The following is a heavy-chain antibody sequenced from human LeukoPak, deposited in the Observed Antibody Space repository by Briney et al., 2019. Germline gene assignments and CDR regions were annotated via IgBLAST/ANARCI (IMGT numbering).Heavy chain of an antibody. CDR3: ARLPLRSIAVGYYGMDV. J-gene: IGHJ6*02. CDR2: IIPIFGTA. Sequence: GASVKVSCKASGGTFSSYAISWVRQAPGQGLEWMGGIIPIFGTANYAQKFQGRVRITADESTSTAYMELSSLRSEDTAVYYCARLPLRSIAVGYYGMDVWGQGTTVTVSS. CDR1: GGTFSSYA. V-gene: IGHV1-69*13. D-gene: IGHD6-6*01.